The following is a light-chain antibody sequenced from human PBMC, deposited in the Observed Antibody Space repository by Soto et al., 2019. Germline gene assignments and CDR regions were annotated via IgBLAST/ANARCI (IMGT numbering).Light chain of an antibody. V-gene: IGKV1-16*02. J-gene: IGKJ4*01. CDR3: QQYHSYPLT. CDR1: QGISNH. Sequence: DIQMTQSPSSLSASLGDRVTITCQASQGISNHLAWFQQKPGRAPKSLIYAASILQSGVPSKFSGSGSGTDFTLTISSLQPEDLGTYYCQQYHSYPLTLAGGTKVEL. CDR2: AAS.